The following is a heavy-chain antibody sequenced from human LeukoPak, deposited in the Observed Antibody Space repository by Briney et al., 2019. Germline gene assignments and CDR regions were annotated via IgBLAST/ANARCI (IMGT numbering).Heavy chain of an antibody. CDR3: ARDLGRENYYGSGSYYKD. V-gene: IGHV1-46*01. D-gene: IGHD3-10*01. J-gene: IGHJ4*02. CDR2: INPSGGST. CDR1: GYTFTSYY. Sequence: GASVKVSCKASGYTFTSYYMHWVRQAPGQGLEWMGIINPSGGSTSYAQKFQGRVTMTRDTSTSTVYMELSSLRSEDTAVYYCARDLGRENYYGSGSYYKDWGQGTLVTVSS.